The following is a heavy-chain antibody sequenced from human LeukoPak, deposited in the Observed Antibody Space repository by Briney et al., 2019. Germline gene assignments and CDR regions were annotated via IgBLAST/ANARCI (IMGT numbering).Heavy chain of an antibody. CDR3: ARKYQLLSGFDPSSHMDV. CDR1: GFTFNFCA. Sequence: AGGSLRLSCAASGFTFNFCAMSWVRQVPVKGLEWVSAISGSGGSTYYADSVKGRFSISRDNSKNMVYLQINSLRAEDTAVYYCARKYQLLSGFDPSSHMDVWGKGTTVTVSS. V-gene: IGHV3-23*01. D-gene: IGHD2-2*01. J-gene: IGHJ6*03. CDR2: ISGSGGST.